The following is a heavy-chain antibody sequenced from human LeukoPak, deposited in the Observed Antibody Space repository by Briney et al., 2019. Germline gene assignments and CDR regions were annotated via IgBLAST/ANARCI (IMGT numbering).Heavy chain of an antibody. CDR1: GYTFTSYG. J-gene: IGHJ5*02. CDR3: ARGYCSSTSCYTGWFDP. V-gene: IGHV1-18*01. D-gene: IGHD2-2*02. CDR2: IGAYNGNT. Sequence: ASVKVSCKASGYTFTSYGISWVRQAPGQGLEWMGWIGAYNGNTNYAQKLQGRVTMTTDTSTSTAYMELRSLRSDDTAVYYCARGYCSSTSCYTGWFDPWGQGTLVTVSS.